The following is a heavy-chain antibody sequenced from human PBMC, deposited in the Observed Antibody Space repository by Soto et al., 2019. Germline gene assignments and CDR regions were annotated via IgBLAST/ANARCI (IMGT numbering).Heavy chain of an antibody. D-gene: IGHD1-26*01. Sequence: EVQLVESGGGLVQPGGSLRLSCAASGFTFSSYSMNWVRQAPGKGLEWVSYISSSSSTIYYADSVKGRFTISRDNAKNSLHLQMNSLRDEDTAVYYCARDGMGVSDYWGQGTLVTVSS. CDR2: ISSSSSTI. J-gene: IGHJ4*02. CDR3: ARDGMGVSDY. CDR1: GFTFSSYS. V-gene: IGHV3-48*02.